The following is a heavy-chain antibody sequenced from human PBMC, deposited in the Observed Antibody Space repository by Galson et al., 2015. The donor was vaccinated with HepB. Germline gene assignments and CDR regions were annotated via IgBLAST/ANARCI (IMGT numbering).Heavy chain of an antibody. D-gene: IGHD3-22*01. CDR1: GYTFTSYG. CDR2: ISAYNGNT. Sequence: SVKVSCKASGYTFTSYGISWVRQAPGQGLEWMGWISAYNGNTNYAQKLQGRVTMTTDTSTSTAYMELRSLRSDDTAVYYCAREGRRYYYDSSGYTPRAFDIWGQGTMVTVSS. CDR3: AREGRRYYYDSSGYTPRAFDI. J-gene: IGHJ3*02. V-gene: IGHV1-18*04.